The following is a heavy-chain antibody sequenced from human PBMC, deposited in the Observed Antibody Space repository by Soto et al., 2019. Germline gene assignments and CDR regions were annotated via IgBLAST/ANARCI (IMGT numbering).Heavy chain of an antibody. CDR1: GDSVSSNSAA. Sequence: SQTLSLTCALSGDSVSSNSAAWNWIRQSPSRGLEWLGRTYYRSKWYNDYAVSVKSRITINPDTSKNQFSLQLNSVTPEDTAVYYCAREIKDIVVVPAAIPSYYYYGMDVWGQGTTVTVSS. CDR3: AREIKDIVVVPAAIPSYYYYGMDV. V-gene: IGHV6-1*01. CDR2: TYYRSKWYN. D-gene: IGHD2-2*02. J-gene: IGHJ6*02.